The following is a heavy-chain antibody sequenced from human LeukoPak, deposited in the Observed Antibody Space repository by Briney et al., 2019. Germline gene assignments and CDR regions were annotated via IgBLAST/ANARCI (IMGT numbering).Heavy chain of an antibody. V-gene: IGHV3-23*01. Sequence: GASLRLSCAASGLTFSNYAMSWVRQAPGKGLEWVSAIVGSGGSTYYADSVKGRFSISRDNSKNTLFLQMNSLRVEDTALYYCSKWGDYDVLTGYYDSDFWGQGTLVTVSS. J-gene: IGHJ4*02. D-gene: IGHD3-9*01. CDR2: IVGSGGST. CDR1: GLTFSNYA. CDR3: SKWGDYDVLTGYYDSDF.